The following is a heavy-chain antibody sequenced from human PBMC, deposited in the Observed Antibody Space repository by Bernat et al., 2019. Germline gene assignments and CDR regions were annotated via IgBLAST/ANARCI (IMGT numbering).Heavy chain of an antibody. D-gene: IGHD3-16*01. V-gene: IGHV3-30-3*01. CDR1: GFTFSSYA. J-gene: IGHJ4*02. Sequence: QVQLVESGGGVVQPGRSLRLSCAASGFTFSSYAMHWVRQAPGKGLEWVAVISYDGSNKYYADSVKGRFTISRDNSKNTLYLQMNSLRAEDTAVYYCARGPLFGGVYYLDYWGQGTLVTVSS. CDR3: ARGPLFGGVYYLDY. CDR2: ISYDGSNK.